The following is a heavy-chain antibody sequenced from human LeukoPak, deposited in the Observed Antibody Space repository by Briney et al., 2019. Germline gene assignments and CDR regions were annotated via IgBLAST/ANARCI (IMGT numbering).Heavy chain of an antibody. CDR1: GGSISSSSYY. CDR3: ARSVAIYYYGMDV. Sequence: SETLSLACTASGGSISSSSYYWGWIRQPPGKGLEWIGSIYYSGSTYYNPSLKSRVTISVDTSTNQFSLKLSSVTAADTAVYYCARSVAIYYYGMDVSGQGTTVTVSS. D-gene: IGHD2-15*01. CDR2: IYYSGST. J-gene: IGHJ6*02. V-gene: IGHV4-39*07.